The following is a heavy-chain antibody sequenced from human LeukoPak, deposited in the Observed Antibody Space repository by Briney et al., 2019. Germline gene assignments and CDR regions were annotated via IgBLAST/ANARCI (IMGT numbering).Heavy chain of an antibody. Sequence: SETLSLTCTVSGGSISSYYWSWIRQPPGKGLEWIGYIYYSGSTNYNPSLKSRVTISVDTSKNQFSLKLGSVTAADTAVYYCARIGSGWYEVDYWGQGTLVTVSS. CDR3: ARIGSGWYEVDY. CDR2: IYYSGST. V-gene: IGHV4-59*01. D-gene: IGHD6-19*01. CDR1: GGSISSYY. J-gene: IGHJ4*02.